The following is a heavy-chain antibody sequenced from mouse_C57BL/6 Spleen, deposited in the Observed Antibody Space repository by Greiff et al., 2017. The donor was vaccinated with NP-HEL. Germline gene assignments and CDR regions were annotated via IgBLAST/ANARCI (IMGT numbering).Heavy chain of an antibody. CDR3: VRDLNWDDSAY. CDR2: IRSKSSNSAT. D-gene: IGHD4-1*02. Sequence: EVQGVESGGGLVQPTGSLKLSCAASGFTFNTYAMHWVRQAPGKGLEWVARIRSKSSNSATYYADSVKDRFTISRDDSQSMLYLQMNNLKTEDTAMYYCVRDLNWDDSAYWGQGTLVTVSA. V-gene: IGHV10-3*01. CDR1: GFTFNTYA. J-gene: IGHJ3*01.